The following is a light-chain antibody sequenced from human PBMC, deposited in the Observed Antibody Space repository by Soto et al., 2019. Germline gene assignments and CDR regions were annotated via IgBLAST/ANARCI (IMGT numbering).Light chain of an antibody. Sequence: QSALTQPASVSGSPGQSITISCTGSSADVGRYNLVSWYQQFPAKAPKLIIYEGSERPSGVSDRFSGSQSANTASLTISGLQAEDEADYYCCSYGRSGTLLFGGGTQLTVL. CDR1: SADVGRYNL. CDR3: CSYGRSGTLL. CDR2: EGS. V-gene: IGLV2-23*01. J-gene: IGLJ2*01.